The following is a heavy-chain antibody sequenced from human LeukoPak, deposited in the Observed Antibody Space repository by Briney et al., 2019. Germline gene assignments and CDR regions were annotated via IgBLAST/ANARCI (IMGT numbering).Heavy chain of an antibody. V-gene: IGHV3-23*01. D-gene: IGHD3-10*01. CDR3: ARYEKILGSGSNTV. Sequence: PGGSLRLSCAASGFTFSSYAMSWVRQAPGKGLEWVSAISGSGGSTYYADSVKGRFTISRDNSKNTLYLQMNSLRAEDTAVYYCARYEKILGSGSNTVWGQGTTVTVSS. CDR2: ISGSGGST. CDR1: GFTFSSYA. J-gene: IGHJ6*02.